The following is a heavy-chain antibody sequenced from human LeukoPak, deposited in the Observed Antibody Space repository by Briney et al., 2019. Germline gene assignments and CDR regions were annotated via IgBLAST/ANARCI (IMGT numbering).Heavy chain of an antibody. J-gene: IGHJ3*02. CDR3: ARGASSGYYYDAFDI. V-gene: IGHV3-11*04. Sequence: GGSLRLSCAASGFTFSDYYMSWIRQAPGKGLEWVSSISSTGTHIYYADSVKGRFTISRNNAKNSLYLQMNSLRAEDTAVYYCARGASSGYYYDAFDIWGQWTMVTVSS. CDR1: GFTFSDYY. CDR2: ISSTGTHI. D-gene: IGHD3-22*01.